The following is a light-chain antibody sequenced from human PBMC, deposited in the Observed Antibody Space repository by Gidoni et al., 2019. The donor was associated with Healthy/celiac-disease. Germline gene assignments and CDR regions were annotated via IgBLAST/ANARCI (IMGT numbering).Light chain of an antibody. CDR1: QSVLYSSNNKNY. Sequence: PDSLAVSLGARATINCKSSQSVLYSSNNKNYLAWYQQKPGQPPKLLIYWASTRESGVPDRFSGSGSGTDFTLTISSLQAEDVAVYYCQQYYSTPPMYTFGQGTKLEIK. CDR3: QQYYSTPPMYT. J-gene: IGKJ2*01. CDR2: WAS. V-gene: IGKV4-1*01.